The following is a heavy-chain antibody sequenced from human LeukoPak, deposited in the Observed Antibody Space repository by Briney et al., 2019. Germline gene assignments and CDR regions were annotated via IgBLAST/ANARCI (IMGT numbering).Heavy chain of an antibody. CDR3: ARDREIWLPHNWFDP. V-gene: IGHV3-7*01. CDR2: IKQDGSEE. D-gene: IGHD5-24*01. CDR1: GFTFSNYW. J-gene: IGHJ5*02. Sequence: GGSLRLSCATSGFTFSNYWMSWVRQAPGKGLEWVANIKQDGSEEYYVDSVKGRFTISRDNAKNSLFLQMNSLRAEDTAVYYCARDREIWLPHNWFDPWGQGTLVTVSS.